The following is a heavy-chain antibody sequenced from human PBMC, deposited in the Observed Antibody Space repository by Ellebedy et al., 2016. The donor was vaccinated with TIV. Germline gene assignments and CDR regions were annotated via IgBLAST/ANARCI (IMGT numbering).Heavy chain of an antibody. CDR3: TRLGEMATDY. Sequence: GESLKISCAASGFTFSGSAMHWVRQASGKGLEWVGRIRSKANSYATAYAASVKGRFTISRDDSKNTAYLQMNSLKTEDTAVYYCTRLGEMATDYWGQGTLVTVSS. V-gene: IGHV3-73*01. CDR1: GFTFSGSA. D-gene: IGHD5-24*01. J-gene: IGHJ4*02. CDR2: IRSKANSYAT.